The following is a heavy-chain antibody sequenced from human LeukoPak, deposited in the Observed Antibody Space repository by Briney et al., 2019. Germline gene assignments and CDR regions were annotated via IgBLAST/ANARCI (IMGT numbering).Heavy chain of an antibody. V-gene: IGHV3-66*03. CDR1: GFTVSSNY. D-gene: IGHD5-18*01. J-gene: IGHJ4*02. CDR3: AKDGANSYGLDY. CDR2: IYSNNST. Sequence: GGSLRLSCAASGFTVSSNYMTWVRQAPGKGLEWVSVIYSNNSTFYADSVKGRFTISRDNSKNTLYLQMNSLRAEDTAVYYCAKDGANSYGLDYWGQGTLVTVSS.